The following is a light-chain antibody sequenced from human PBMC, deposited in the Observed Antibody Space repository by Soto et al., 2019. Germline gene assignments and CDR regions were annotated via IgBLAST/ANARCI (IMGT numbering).Light chain of an antibody. Sequence: DIQMTQSPSTLSASVGDRVTITCRASQSISSWLAWYQQKPGKAPKLLIYDASSLESGVPSRFSGSGSGTEFTLTISGLQADDFATYYCQQYNSYPWTFGQGTKVEI. CDR2: DAS. V-gene: IGKV1-5*01. CDR3: QQYNSYPWT. CDR1: QSISSW. J-gene: IGKJ1*01.